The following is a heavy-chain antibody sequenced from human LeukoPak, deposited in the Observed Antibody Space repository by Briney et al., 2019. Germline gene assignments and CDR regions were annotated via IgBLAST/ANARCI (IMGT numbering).Heavy chain of an antibody. J-gene: IGHJ4*02. CDR1: GFTFSDFS. V-gene: IGHV3-48*02. CDR2: ISYSSGTI. CDR3: ATIRSNDGSLPIDY. D-gene: IGHD2-15*01. Sequence: GVSLRLSCAASGFTFSDFSMNWVPQAPGNGREWLTYISYSSGTIWYADSVKGRFTSSRDNATNSLYLQMNSLRDEDTAVYYCATIRSNDGSLPIDYWGQGTLVTVSS.